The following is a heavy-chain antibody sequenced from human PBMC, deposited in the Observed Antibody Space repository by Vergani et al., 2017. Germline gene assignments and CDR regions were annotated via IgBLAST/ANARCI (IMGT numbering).Heavy chain of an antibody. CDR3: AARLRYFDWFQYYFDY. Sequence: QVQLVQSGAEVKKPGASVKVSCKASGYTFTGYYMHWVRQAPGQGLEWMGWINPNSGGTNYAQKFQGRVTMTRDTSISTAYMELSRLRSDDTAVYYCAARLRYFDWFQYYFDYWGQGTLVTVSS. J-gene: IGHJ4*02. D-gene: IGHD3-9*01. CDR2: INPNSGGT. CDR1: GYTFTGYY. V-gene: IGHV1-2*02.